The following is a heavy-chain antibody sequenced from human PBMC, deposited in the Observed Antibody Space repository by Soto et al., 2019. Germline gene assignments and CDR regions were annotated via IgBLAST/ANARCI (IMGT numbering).Heavy chain of an antibody. D-gene: IGHD2-15*01. J-gene: IGHJ3*02. CDR3: AKDRDRRRYCSGGSCHALDAFDI. V-gene: IGHV3-23*01. CDR1: GFTFSSYA. Sequence: GGSLRLSCAASGFTFSSYAMSWVRQAPGKGLEWVSAISGSGGSTYYADSVKGGFTISRDNSKNTLFLQMNSLRAEDTAVYYCAKDRDRRRYCSGGSCHALDAFDIWGQGTMVTVSS. CDR2: ISGSGGST.